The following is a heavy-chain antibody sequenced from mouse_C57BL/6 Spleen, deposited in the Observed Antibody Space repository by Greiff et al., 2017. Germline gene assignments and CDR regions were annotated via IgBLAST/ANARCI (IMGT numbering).Heavy chain of an antibody. CDR1: GYAFSSSW. CDR2: IYPGDGDT. V-gene: IGHV1-82*01. CDR3: ALWGDLDD. J-gene: IGHJ1*03. D-gene: IGHD1-1*02. Sequence: QVQLQQSGPELVKPGASVKISCKASGYAFSSSWMNWVKQRPGQGLEWIGRIYPGDGDTNYNGKFKGKATLTADKSSSTAYMQLSSLTSEDSAVYCCALWGDLDDWGTGTTVTVSS.